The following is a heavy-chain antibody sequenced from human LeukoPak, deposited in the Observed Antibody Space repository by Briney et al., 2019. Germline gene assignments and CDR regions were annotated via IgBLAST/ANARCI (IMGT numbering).Heavy chain of an antibody. J-gene: IGHJ5*02. CDR2: IRHDGSKK. V-gene: IGHV3-30*02. Sequence: GGSLRLSCAASGFTFSSYAMSWVRQAPGKGLEWVAFIRHDGSKKYYANSVKGRFTISRDNSKNTVYVQMNTLRPEDTAVYYCAKGPSGNQFDPWGQGTLVTVSS. CDR3: AKGPSGNQFDP. D-gene: IGHD1-26*01. CDR1: GFTFSSYA.